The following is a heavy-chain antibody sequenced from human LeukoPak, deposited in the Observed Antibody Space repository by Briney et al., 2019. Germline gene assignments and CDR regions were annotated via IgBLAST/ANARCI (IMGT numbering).Heavy chain of an antibody. CDR3: ARDGYITIFGVVITPDAFDI. Sequence: SVKVSCKASGGTFSSYTISWVRQAPGQGLEWMGGIIPIFGTANYAQKFQGRVTITADESTSTAYMELSSLRSEDTAVYYCARDGYITIFGVVITPDAFDIWGQGTMVTVSS. J-gene: IGHJ3*02. V-gene: IGHV1-69*13. CDR1: GGTFSSYT. CDR2: IIPIFGTA. D-gene: IGHD3-3*01.